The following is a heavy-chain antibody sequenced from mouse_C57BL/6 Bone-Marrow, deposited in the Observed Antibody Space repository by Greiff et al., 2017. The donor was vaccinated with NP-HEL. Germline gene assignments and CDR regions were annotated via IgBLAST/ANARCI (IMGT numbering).Heavy chain of an antibody. D-gene: IGHD1-2*01. CDR1: GYTFTSYW. CDR3: AYGRYYAMDY. V-gene: IGHV1-69*01. Sequence: QVQLQQPGAELVMPGASVKLSCKASGYTFTSYWMHWVKQRPGQGLEWIGEIDPSDSYTNYNQKFKGKSTLTVDKSSSTAYMQLSSLTSEDSAVYYCAYGRYYAMDYWGQGTSVIVSS. J-gene: IGHJ4*01. CDR2: IDPSDSYT.